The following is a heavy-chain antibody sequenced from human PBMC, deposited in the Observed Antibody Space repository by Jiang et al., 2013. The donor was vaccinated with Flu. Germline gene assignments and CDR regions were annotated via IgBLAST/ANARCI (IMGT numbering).Heavy chain of an antibody. CDR3: ARLYCSGGSCYSYFDY. J-gene: IGHJ4*02. CDR2: ISAYNGNT. CDR1: G. V-gene: IGHV1-18*01. D-gene: IGHD2-15*01. Sequence: GISWVRQAPGQGLEWMGWISAYNGNTNYAQKLQGRVTMTTDTSTSTAYMELRSLRSDDTAVYYCARLYCSGGSCYSYFDYWGQGTLVTVSS.